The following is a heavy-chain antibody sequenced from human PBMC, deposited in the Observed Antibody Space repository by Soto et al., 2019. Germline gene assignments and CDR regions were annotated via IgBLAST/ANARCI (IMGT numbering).Heavy chain of an antibody. D-gene: IGHD6-6*01. Sequence: GGSLRLSCAASGFTVSSNYMNWVRQAPGKGLEWVSIIYSDGTTSYADSVKGRFTISRDNFKNTLHLQMNSLRAEDTAVYYCAILSNWGQGTLVTVSS. CDR2: IYSDGTT. CDR1: GFTVSSNY. J-gene: IGHJ4*02. V-gene: IGHV3-53*01. CDR3: AILSN.